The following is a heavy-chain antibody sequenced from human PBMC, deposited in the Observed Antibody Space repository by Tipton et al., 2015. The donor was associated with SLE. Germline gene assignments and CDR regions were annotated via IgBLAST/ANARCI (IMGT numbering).Heavy chain of an antibody. J-gene: IGHJ4*02. D-gene: IGHD5-12*01. CDR2: IHHSGIT. CDR1: GYSIRDGYY. Sequence: TLSLTCNVSGYSIRDGYYWGWIRQAPGKGLEWIGTIHHSGITYYNPSLKSRVTISVDTSKNQFSLKVGSVTAADTAVYYCAREYSGYDYRTFDHWGQGTLVTVSS. V-gene: IGHV4-38-2*02. CDR3: AREYSGYDYRTFDH.